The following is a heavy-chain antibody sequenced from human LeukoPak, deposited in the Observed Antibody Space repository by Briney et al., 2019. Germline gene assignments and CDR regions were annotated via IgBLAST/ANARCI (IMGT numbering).Heavy chain of an antibody. CDR3: ARGFSSSWYFNWFDP. Sequence: PSETPSLTCAVYGGSFSGYYWSWIRQPPGKGLEWIGEINHSGSTNYNPSLKSRVTISVDTSKNQFSLKLSSVTAADTAVYYCARGFSSSWYFNWFDPWGQGTLVTVSS. D-gene: IGHD6-13*01. CDR2: INHSGST. V-gene: IGHV4-34*01. J-gene: IGHJ5*02. CDR1: GGSFSGYY.